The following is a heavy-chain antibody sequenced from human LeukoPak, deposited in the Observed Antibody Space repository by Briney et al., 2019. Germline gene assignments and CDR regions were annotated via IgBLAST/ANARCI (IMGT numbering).Heavy chain of an antibody. J-gene: IGHJ4*02. CDR2: ISYDGSNK. Sequence: PGRSLRPSCAASGFTFSSYAMHWVRQAPGKGLEWVAVISYDGSNKYYADSVKGRFTISRDNSKNTLYLQMNSLRAEDTAVYYCARDIRITMVRGVSDYWGQGTLVTVSS. CDR1: GFTFSSYA. D-gene: IGHD3-10*01. CDR3: ARDIRITMVRGVSDY. V-gene: IGHV3-30-3*01.